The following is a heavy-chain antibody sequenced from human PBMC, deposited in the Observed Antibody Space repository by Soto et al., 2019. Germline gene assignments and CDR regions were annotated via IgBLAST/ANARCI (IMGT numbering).Heavy chain of an antibody. J-gene: IGHJ6*02. CDR3: ATDRDIVVVPAGPQTLSDNYYYYYGMDV. D-gene: IGHD2-2*01. CDR1: GGTFSSYA. CDR2: IIPIFGTA. V-gene: IGHV1-69*06. Sequence: SVKVSCKASGGTFSSYAISWVRQAPGQGLEWMGGIIPIFGTANYAQKFQGRVTITADKSTSTAYMELSSLRSEDTAVYYCATDRDIVVVPAGPQTLSDNYYYYYGMDVWGQGTTVSVSS.